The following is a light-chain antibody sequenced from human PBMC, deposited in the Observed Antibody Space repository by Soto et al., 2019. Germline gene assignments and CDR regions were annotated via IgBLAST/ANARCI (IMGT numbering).Light chain of an antibody. J-gene: IGKJ4*01. V-gene: IGKV3-20*01. Sequence: IVLTQSPAILALSPGDRATLSCRASQSVSSSYLAWYQHKPGQAPRLLIHGASSRVTGIPDRFSGSGSGTDFTLTITRLEPEDFAVYYCQQSQSLTLGGGTKVEIK. CDR1: QSVSSSY. CDR3: QQSQSLT. CDR2: GAS.